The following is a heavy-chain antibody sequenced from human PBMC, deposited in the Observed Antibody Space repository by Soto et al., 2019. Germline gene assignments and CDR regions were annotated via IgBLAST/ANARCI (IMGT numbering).Heavy chain of an antibody. V-gene: IGHV1-18*01. J-gene: IGHJ6*03. D-gene: IGHD1-1*01. Sequence: QAHLVQYGAAWKKPGVSVKVSCKASAYNITSYDITWVRQATVQGLEWMGWISSYSGNTYLDQKFQGIITMTPDPDTSVAYMELTILRSEDKPVYECAGLKTLERRGYYHMDVCGRGTTVTVS. CDR1: AYNITSYD. CDR3: AGLKTLERRGYYHMDV. CDR2: ISSYSGNT.